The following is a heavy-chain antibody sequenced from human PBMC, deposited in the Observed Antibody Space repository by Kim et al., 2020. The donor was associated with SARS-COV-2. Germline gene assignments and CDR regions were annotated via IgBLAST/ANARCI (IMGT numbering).Heavy chain of an antibody. CDR2: IYYSGST. CDR3: ARQQYCSSTSCYKQNWFDP. CDR1: GGSISSSSYY. Sequence: SETLSLTCTVSGGSISSSSYYWGWIRQPPGKGLEWIGSIYYSGSTYYNPSLKSRVTISVDTSKNQFSLKLSPVTAADTAVYYCARQQYCSSTSCYKQNWFDPWGQGTLVTVSS. V-gene: IGHV4-39*01. J-gene: IGHJ5*02. D-gene: IGHD2-2*02.